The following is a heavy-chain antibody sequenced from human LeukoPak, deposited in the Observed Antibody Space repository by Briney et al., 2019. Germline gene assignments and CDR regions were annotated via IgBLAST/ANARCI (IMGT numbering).Heavy chain of an antibody. D-gene: IGHD5-24*01. Sequence: GGSLRLSCAASGFTFSSYAMSWDRQAPGKGLEWVSAISGSGGSTYYADSVKGRFTISRDNSKNTLYLQMNSLRAEDTAVYYCAKAPQGWLQTLYYFDYWGQGTLVTVSS. CDR3: AKAPQGWLQTLYYFDY. J-gene: IGHJ4*02. V-gene: IGHV3-23*01. CDR1: GFTFSSYA. CDR2: ISGSGGST.